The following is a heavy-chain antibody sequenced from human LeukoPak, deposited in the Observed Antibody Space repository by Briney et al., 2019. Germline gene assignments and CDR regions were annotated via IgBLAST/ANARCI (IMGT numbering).Heavy chain of an antibody. D-gene: IGHD3-22*01. Sequence: KPGGSLRLSCAASGFTFSSYSMNWVRQAPGKGLEWVSSISSSSSYIYYADSVKGQFTISRDNAKNSLYLQMNSLRAEDTAVYYCASGAYEDHDYWGQGTLVTVSS. CDR3: ASGAYEDHDY. CDR2: ISSSSSYI. V-gene: IGHV3-21*01. J-gene: IGHJ4*02. CDR1: GFTFSSYS.